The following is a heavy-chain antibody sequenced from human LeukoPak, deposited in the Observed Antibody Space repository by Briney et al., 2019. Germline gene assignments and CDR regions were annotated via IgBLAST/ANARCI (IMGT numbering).Heavy chain of an antibody. J-gene: IGHJ6*02. V-gene: IGHV3-73*01. Sequence: GGSLRLSCAASGFTFSGSAMHWVRQASGKGLEWVGRIRSRANSYVTAYAAAVTGRFIISRDDSSDTAYLQMNSLTTEDTAVYYCTRHSDAYCSRANCYVDNFYGLDVWGQGTMVTVSS. D-gene: IGHD2-2*01. CDR1: GFTFSGSA. CDR3: TRHSDAYCSRANCYVDNFYGLDV. CDR2: IRSRANSYVT.